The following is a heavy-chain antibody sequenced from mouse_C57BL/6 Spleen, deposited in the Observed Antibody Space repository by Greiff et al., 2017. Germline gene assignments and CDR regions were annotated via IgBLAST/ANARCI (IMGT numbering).Heavy chain of an antibody. Sequence: VQRVESGPGLVAPSQSLSITCTVSGFSLTSYAISWVRQPPGKGLEWLGVIWTGGGTNYNSALKSRLSISKDNSKSQVFLKMNSLQTDDTARYYCARIYDYDGYAMDYWGQGTSVTVSS. D-gene: IGHD2-4*01. CDR1: GFSLTSYA. J-gene: IGHJ4*01. V-gene: IGHV2-9-1*01. CDR3: ARIYDYDGYAMDY. CDR2: IWTGGGT.